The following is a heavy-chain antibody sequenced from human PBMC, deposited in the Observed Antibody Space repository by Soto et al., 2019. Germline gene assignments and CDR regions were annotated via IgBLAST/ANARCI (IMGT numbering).Heavy chain of an antibody. D-gene: IGHD6-19*01. V-gene: IGHV3-23*01. Sequence: EVQLLESGGGLVQPGGSLRLSCAASGFTFSSYAMSWVRQAPGKGLEWVSGISGSGGSTYYADSVNGRFTISRDNSKNTLYLQMNSLRAEDTAVYYCAKSVYSSGWSKFDYWGQGTLGTVSS. CDR3: AKSVYSSGWSKFDY. J-gene: IGHJ4*02. CDR1: GFTFSSYA. CDR2: ISGSGGST.